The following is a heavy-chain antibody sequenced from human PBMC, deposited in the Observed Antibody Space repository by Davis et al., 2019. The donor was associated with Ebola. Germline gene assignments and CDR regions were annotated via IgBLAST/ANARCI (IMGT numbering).Heavy chain of an antibody. Sequence: HTGGSLRLSCAASRFTFSSYWMHWVRQAPGKGLVWVSRINSDGSSTSYADSVKGRFTISRDNAKNTLYLQMNSLRAEDTAVYYCARVVPAAISGDWFDPWGQGTLVTVSS. V-gene: IGHV3-74*01. CDR1: RFTFSSYW. D-gene: IGHD2-2*02. CDR2: INSDGSST. CDR3: ARVVPAAISGDWFDP. J-gene: IGHJ5*02.